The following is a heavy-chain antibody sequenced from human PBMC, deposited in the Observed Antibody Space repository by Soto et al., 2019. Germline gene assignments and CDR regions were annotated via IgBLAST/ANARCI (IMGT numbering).Heavy chain of an antibody. Sequence: PGGSRRLSWAASGFTFSTYILNWVRQAPGKGLEWVSSISITSTYIYYADSVKGRVTISRDNAENSLYLQMNSLTAEDTAVYYCARDILTGRPSYYGMDVWGQGTTVTVSS. D-gene: IGHD3-9*01. CDR1: GFTFSTYI. CDR3: ARDILTGRPSYYGMDV. V-gene: IGHV3-21*01. J-gene: IGHJ6*02. CDR2: ISITSTYI.